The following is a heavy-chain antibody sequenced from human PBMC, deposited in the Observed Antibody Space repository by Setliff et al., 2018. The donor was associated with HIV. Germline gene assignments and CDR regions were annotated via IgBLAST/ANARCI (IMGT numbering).Heavy chain of an antibody. CDR1: GGSSRSSTYY. J-gene: IGHJ5*02. CDR2: LQYSGNT. CDR3: AGDMTYYFVSSVSFGWFDP. D-gene: IGHD3-22*01. Sequence: PSETLSLTCTVSGGSSRSSTYYWGWIRQSPGKGLEWIGSLQYSGNTYYNSSLKSRVTISLDTSKNQFSLKLNSVTAADTAVYYCAGDMTYYFVSSVSFGWFDPWGQGTLVTVSS. V-gene: IGHV4-39*07.